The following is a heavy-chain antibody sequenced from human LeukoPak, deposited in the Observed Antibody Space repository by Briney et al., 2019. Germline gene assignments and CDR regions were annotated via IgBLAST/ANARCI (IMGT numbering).Heavy chain of an antibody. D-gene: IGHD6-6*01. J-gene: IGHJ5*02. CDR2: IYYSGST. CDR1: GGSIRSSSYY. V-gene: IGHV4-39*02. CDR3: ASTRQNIAARRPFDP. Sequence: SETLSLTCTVSGGSIRSSSYYWGWIRQPPGKGVEWIGSIYYSGSTSSNPSLTTRVTISVSTSNNHFSLKLTSVTAADTPVYYCASTRQNIAARRPFDPWGQGTLVTVSS.